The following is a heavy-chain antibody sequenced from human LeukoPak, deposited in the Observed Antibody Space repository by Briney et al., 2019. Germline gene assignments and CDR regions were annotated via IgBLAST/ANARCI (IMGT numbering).Heavy chain of an antibody. CDR3: ARARGILWFGELSSFDY. V-gene: IGHV4-59*01. CDR1: GGSISSYY. J-gene: IGHJ4*02. Sequence: SETLSLTCTVSGGSISSYYWSWIRQPPGKGLEWIGYVYYSGSTNYNPSHKSRVTISVDTSKNQFSLKLSSVTAADTAVYYCARARGILWFGELSSFDYWGQGTLVTVSS. D-gene: IGHD3-10*01. CDR2: VYYSGST.